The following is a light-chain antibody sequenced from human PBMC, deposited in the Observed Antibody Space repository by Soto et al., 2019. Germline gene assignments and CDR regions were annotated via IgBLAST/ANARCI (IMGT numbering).Light chain of an antibody. CDR1: QTISSS. J-gene: IGKJ4*01. CDR3: QQRATWPGT. CDR2: DSV. V-gene: IGKV3-11*01. Sequence: EILLTQSPATLSLSPGERATLSCRASQTISSSLGWYQQTPGQSPRLIIFDSVNRAAGVPARFSGTGSGTDFTLTISSLEPEDFAVYYCQQRATWPGTFGEGTRVEIK.